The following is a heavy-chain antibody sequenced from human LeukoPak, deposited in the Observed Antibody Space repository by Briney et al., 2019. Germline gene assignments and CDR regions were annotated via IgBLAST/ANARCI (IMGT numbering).Heavy chain of an antibody. D-gene: IGHD6-19*01. Sequence: GGSLRLSCAASGFTFSNAWMSWVRQAPGKGLEWVGRIKSKTDGGTTDYAAPVKGRFTISRDNSKNTLYLQMNSLRAEDTAVYYCAKDTSTISVSGTCFDYWGQGTLVTVSS. CDR3: AKDTSTISVSGTCFDY. J-gene: IGHJ4*02. CDR1: GFTFSNAW. CDR2: IKSKTDGGTT. V-gene: IGHV3-15*01.